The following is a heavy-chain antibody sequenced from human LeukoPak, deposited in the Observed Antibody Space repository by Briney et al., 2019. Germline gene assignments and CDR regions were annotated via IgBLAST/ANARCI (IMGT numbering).Heavy chain of an antibody. CDR1: GFAFPTYA. CDR2: IRVSDGAR. V-gene: IGHV3-23*01. CDR3: ARGRTNSLWYFDL. Sequence: GGSLRLSCVASGFAFPTYAMMWVRQVPGKGLEWVSSIRVSDGARFYADSVKGRFTMSRDNPKNTLFLQMNSLRPEDTAVYYCARGRTNSLWYFDLWGRGTLVTVSS. J-gene: IGHJ2*01. D-gene: IGHD5-18*01.